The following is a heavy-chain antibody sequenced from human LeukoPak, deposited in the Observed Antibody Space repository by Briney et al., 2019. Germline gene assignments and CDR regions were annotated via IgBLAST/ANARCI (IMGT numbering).Heavy chain of an antibody. CDR1: GGSFSGYY. CDR2: INHSGST. D-gene: IGHD3-3*01. J-gene: IGHJ5*02. V-gene: IGHV4-34*01. Sequence: PSETLSLTCAVYGGSFSGYYWSWIRQPPGKGLEWIGEINHSGSTNYNPSLKSRVTISVDTSKNQFSLKLSSVTAADTAVYYCARGKYYDFWSGYSETNNWFDPWGQGTLVTVSS. CDR3: ARGKYYDFWSGYSETNNWFDP.